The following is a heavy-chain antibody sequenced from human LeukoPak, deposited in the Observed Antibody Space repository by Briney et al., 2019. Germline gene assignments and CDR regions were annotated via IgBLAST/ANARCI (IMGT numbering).Heavy chain of an antibody. CDR3: ARVFPKGMATNP. CDR2: ISSSSSTI. V-gene: IGHV3-48*01. J-gene: IGHJ5*02. D-gene: IGHD5-12*01. Sequence: GGSLGLSCAASGFTFSSYWMHWVRHAPGKGLEWVSYISSSSSTIYYADSVKGRFTISRDNAKNSLYLQMNSLRAEDTAVYYCARVFPKGMATNPWGQGTLVTVSS. CDR1: GFTFSSYW.